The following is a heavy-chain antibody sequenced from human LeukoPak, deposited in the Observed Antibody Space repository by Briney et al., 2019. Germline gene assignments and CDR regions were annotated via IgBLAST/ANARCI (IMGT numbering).Heavy chain of an antibody. Sequence: SETLSLTCTVSGGSITSSSYYWGWIRQPPGKGPEWIGSIYYTGSTNYNPSLKSRVTISLDTSKNQFSLKLSSVTAADTAVYYCARRGSGWPFDYWGQGTLVTVSS. CDR1: GGSITSSSYY. CDR3: ARRGSGWPFDY. CDR2: IYYTGST. J-gene: IGHJ4*02. V-gene: IGHV4-39*01. D-gene: IGHD6-19*01.